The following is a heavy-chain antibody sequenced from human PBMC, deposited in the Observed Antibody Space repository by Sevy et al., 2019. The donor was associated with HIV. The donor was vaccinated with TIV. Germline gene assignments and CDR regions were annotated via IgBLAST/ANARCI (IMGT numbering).Heavy chain of an antibody. J-gene: IGHJ6*02. CDR1: GFTFSSYA. D-gene: IGHD3-3*01. CDR3: ARDVVLRCLEWFDYYYGMDV. V-gene: IGHV3-30*04. CDR2: ISYDGSNK. Sequence: GGSLRLSCAASGFTFSSYAMHWVRQAPGKGLEWVAVISYDGSNKYYADSVKRLYTISRDNSKNTLYLHMNRLRAEDTDVYYCARDVVLRCLEWFDYYYGMDVWGQGTTVTVSS.